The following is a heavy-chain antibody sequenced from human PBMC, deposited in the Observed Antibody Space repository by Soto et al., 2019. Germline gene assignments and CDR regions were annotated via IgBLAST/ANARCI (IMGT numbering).Heavy chain of an antibody. CDR1: GGTFGSYA. V-gene: IGHV1-69*13. CDR2: IIPIFATA. Sequence: ASVKVSCKASGGTFGSYAINWVRQAPGQGLEWMGGIIPIFATADYAQKFQGRVTMTEDESTGTAYMELSSLRSEDTAVYYCATVGQPKQLEYFQHWGQGTLVTVSS. J-gene: IGHJ1*01. D-gene: IGHD5-18*01. CDR3: ATVGQPKQLEYFQH.